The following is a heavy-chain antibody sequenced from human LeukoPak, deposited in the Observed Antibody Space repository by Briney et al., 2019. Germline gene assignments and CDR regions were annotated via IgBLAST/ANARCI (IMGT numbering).Heavy chain of an antibody. CDR2: ISYDGSNK. J-gene: IGHJ3*02. D-gene: IGHD2-8*01. V-gene: IGHV3-30-3*01. CDR3: FHQYCTNGVCYRDAFDI. CDR1: GFTFSSYA. Sequence: GGSLRLSCAASGFTFSSYAMHWVRQAPGKGLEWVAVISYDGSNKYYADSVKGRFTISRDNAKNSLYLQMNSLRAEDTAVYYCFHQYCTNGVCYRDAFDIWGQGTMVTVSS.